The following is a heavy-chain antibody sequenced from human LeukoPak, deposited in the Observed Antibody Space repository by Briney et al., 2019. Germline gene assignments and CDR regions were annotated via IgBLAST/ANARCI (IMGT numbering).Heavy chain of an antibody. CDR2: TYYRSKLYN. CDR3: ATSSSSWYFRFDP. CDR1: GDIVSSNSAA. J-gene: IGHJ5*02. V-gene: IGHV6-1*01. Sequence: SQTLSLTCALSGDIVSSNSAAWNWIRQSPSRGLEWLERTYYRSKLYNDYAVSVKSRITINPDTSKNQFSLQLNSVTPEDTAVYYCATSSSSWYFRFDPWGQGTLVTVSS. D-gene: IGHD6-13*01.